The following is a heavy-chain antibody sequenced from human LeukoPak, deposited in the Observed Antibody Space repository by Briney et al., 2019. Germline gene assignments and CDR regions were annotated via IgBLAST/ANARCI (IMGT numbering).Heavy chain of an antibody. Sequence: PSQTLSLTCTVSGASISSGAYYWSWIRQPPGKGLEWIGYIYHTGSTYYNPSLKSRVTISVDRSKNQFSLKLSSVTAADTAVYYCATDARIAAAGFDYWGQGTLVTVSS. V-gene: IGHV4-30-2*01. D-gene: IGHD6-13*01. CDR3: ATDARIAAAGFDY. CDR2: IYHTGST. J-gene: IGHJ4*02. CDR1: GASISSGAYY.